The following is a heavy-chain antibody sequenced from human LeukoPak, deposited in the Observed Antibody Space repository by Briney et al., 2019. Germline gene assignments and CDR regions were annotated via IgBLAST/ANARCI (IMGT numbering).Heavy chain of an antibody. V-gene: IGHV3-21*01. CDR3: ARDYQAIQLWYREGMDV. D-gene: IGHD5-18*01. CDR1: GFTFSSYS. J-gene: IGHJ6*02. Sequence: GESLRLSCGASGFTFSSYSMNWVRQAPGKGLEWVSSSSSSSYVYYAAPVKGRFTISRDNANNSLYLQMNSLRAEDTAVYYCARDYQAIQLWYREGMDVWGQGTTVTVSS. CDR2: SSSSSYV.